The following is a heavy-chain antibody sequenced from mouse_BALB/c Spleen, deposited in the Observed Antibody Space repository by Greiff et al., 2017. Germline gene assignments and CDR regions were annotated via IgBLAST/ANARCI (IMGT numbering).Heavy chain of an antibody. V-gene: IGHV5-6-4*01. CDR3: TRDKQQGRMEY. Sequence: EVQLVESGGGLVKPGGSLKLSCAASGFTFSSYTMSWVRQTPEKRLEWVATISSGGSYTYYPDSVKGRFTISRDNAKNTLYLQMSSLKSEDTAMYYCTRDKQQGRMEYWGEGNSVTVS. CDR2: ISSGGSYT. CDR1: GFTFSSYT. D-gene: IGHD6-1*01. J-gene: IGHJ4*01.